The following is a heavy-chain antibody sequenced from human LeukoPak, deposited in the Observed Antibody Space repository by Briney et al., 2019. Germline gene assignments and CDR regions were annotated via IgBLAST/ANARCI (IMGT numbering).Heavy chain of an antibody. CDR2: INSDGTST. CDR3: ARRVDATRWFDP. CDR1: GFTFSNYF. V-gene: IGHV3-74*03. D-gene: IGHD2-15*01. Sequence: GGSLRLSCAASGFTFSNYFMHWVRPAPGKGLVWVSRINSDGTSTMYADSVKGRFTISRDKAKKMLYMQMNSLRDEDTAVYYCARRVDATRWFDPWGQGTLVTVS. J-gene: IGHJ5*02.